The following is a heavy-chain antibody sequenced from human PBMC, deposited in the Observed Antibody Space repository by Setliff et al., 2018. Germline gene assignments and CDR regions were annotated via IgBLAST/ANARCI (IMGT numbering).Heavy chain of an antibody. CDR3: AKDPVNDGIWDFGS. D-gene: IGHD4-17*01. CDR1: GFTFKDYS. CDR2: VIQGGSG. J-gene: IGHJ4*02. V-gene: IGHV3-23*01. Sequence: GGSLRLSCAASGFTFKDYSMVWVRQVPGKGLEWVAGVIQGGSGVYADSVKGRFIISRDNSKNSCFLQMNNLRVEDTATSYFAKDPVNDGIWDFGSWGQGIGVTAPQ.